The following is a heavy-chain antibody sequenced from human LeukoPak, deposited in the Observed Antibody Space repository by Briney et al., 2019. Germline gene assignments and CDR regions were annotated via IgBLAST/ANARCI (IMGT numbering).Heavy chain of an antibody. J-gene: IGHJ4*02. Sequence: GRSLRLSCAASGFTFSSYAMHWVRQAPGKGLEWVAVILYDGSNKYYADSVKGRFTISRDNSKNTLYLQMNSLRAEDTAVYYCARDLSGSYSPIVNWGQGTLVTVSS. V-gene: IGHV3-30-3*01. CDR2: ILYDGSNK. CDR3: ARDLSGSYSPIVN. CDR1: GFTFSSYA. D-gene: IGHD1-26*01.